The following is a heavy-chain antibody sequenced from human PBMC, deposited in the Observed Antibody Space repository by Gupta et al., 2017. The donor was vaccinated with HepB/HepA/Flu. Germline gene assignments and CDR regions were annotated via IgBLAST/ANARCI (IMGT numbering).Heavy chain of an antibody. D-gene: IGHD5-12*01. CDR1: GGTFNRYA. CDR2: IIPSFGTT. J-gene: IGHJ5*02. Sequence: QVQLVQSGAEVKKPGSSVKVSCKASGGTFNRYAISWVRQAPGQGLEWMGGIIPSFGTTNYAQKFQGRVTMTADESTSAAYMELGSLRSDDTAVYYCARAYSASSRYDWFDPWGQGTLVTVSS. CDR3: ARAYSASSRYDWFDP. V-gene: IGHV1-69*01.